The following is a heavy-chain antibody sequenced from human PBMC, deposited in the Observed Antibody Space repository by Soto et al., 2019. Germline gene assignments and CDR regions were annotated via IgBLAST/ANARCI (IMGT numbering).Heavy chain of an antibody. J-gene: IGHJ4*02. D-gene: IGHD4-17*01. Sequence: ASVKVSCKVSGYTLTELSMHWVRQAPGKGLEWMGGFDPEDGETIYAQKFQGRVTMTEDTSTDTAYMELSSLRSEDTAVYYCATYTTVVTPREYYFGYWGQGTLVTVSS. CDR1: GYTLTELS. CDR2: FDPEDGET. V-gene: IGHV1-24*01. CDR3: ATYTTVVTPREYYFGY.